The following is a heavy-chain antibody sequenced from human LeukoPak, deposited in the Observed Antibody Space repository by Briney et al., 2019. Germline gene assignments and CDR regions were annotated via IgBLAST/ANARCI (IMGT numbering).Heavy chain of an antibody. CDR3: AKGTVLTTLLYGMDA. J-gene: IGHJ6*02. CDR2: ITDSGGRT. CDR1: GFTFSSYA. Sequence: GGSLRLSCAASGFTFSSYAMSWVRQAPGKGLEWVSTITDSGGRTYYADSVKGRFTISRDNSKSTLYLQMNSLRAEDTALYYCAKGTVLTTLLYGMDAWGQGTTVTVSS. D-gene: IGHD4-23*01. V-gene: IGHV3-23*01.